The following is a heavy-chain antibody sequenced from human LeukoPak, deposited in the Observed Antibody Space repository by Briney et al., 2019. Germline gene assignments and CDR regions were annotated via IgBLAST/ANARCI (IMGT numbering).Heavy chain of an antibody. J-gene: IGHJ4*02. CDR3: AREFTIFGVVYDY. Sequence: SETLSLTCTVSGYSISSGYYWGWIRQPPGKGLEWIGNIYPSGTTYYNPSLKTRVTISVDTSKNQFSLKLSSVTAADTAVYYCAREFTIFGVVYDYWGQGTLVTVSS. CDR1: GYSISSGYY. D-gene: IGHD3-3*01. CDR2: IYPSGTT. V-gene: IGHV4-38-2*02.